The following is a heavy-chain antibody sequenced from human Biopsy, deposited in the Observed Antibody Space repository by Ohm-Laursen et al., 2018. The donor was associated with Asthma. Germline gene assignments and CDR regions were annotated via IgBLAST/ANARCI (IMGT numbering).Heavy chain of an antibody. CDR3: AVSQDSGFDDHSPSWFDP. CDR1: GLSLRTPGVG. V-gene: IGHV2-5*02. Sequence: PTQTLPLPCSFSGLSLRTPGVGVGWIRQSPGKALEWLALLYWDDYILFRPSLKRRLTITKDPSKNHVVLTMTKMDPVDSGTYYCAVSQDSGFDDHSPSWFDPWGQGTLVTVSS. J-gene: IGHJ5*02. CDR2: LYWDDYI. D-gene: IGHD3-9*01.